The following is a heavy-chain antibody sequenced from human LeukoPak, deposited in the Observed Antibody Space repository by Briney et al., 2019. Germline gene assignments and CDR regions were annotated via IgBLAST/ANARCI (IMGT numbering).Heavy chain of an antibody. CDR1: GSTFSRYA. CDR3: AKDLDSSGDYSYRY. J-gene: IGHJ4*02. CDR2: ISTSGNT. D-gene: IGHD3-22*01. V-gene: IGHV3-23*01. Sequence: GGSLRLSCAASGSTFSRYAMNWVRQAPGKGLEWVSLISTSGNTHYADSVEGRFTISRDNSKNTLYLQMNSLRAEDTAVYHCAKDLDSSGDYSYRYWGQGTLVTVSS.